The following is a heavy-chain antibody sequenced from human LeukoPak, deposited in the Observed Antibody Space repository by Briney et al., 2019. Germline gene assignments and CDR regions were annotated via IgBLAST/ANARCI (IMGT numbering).Heavy chain of an antibody. CDR2: ISGSGVKK. V-gene: IGHV3-23*01. CDR1: GFTFGDYA. J-gene: IGHJ3*01. D-gene: IGHD2-15*01. Sequence: GGSLRLSCGASGFTFGDYAMTWVRQAPEKGLEWVASISGSGVKKYYAAAVKGRFTISRDKSKNTLYLQMTDLRADDTGIYFCANHFGLLCENPTHVWGQGTMVTVSS. CDR3: ANHFGLLCENPTHV.